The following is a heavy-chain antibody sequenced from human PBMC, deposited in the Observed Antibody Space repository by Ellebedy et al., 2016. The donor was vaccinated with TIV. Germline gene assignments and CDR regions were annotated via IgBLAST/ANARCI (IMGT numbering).Heavy chain of an antibody. V-gene: IGHV1-18*01. Sequence: AASVKDSCKASAYTFISYGISWVRHASGQGLQWMGWISAYNGNTNYAQKFQGRVTMTIDTFTGTGYMDLRHLRSDDTAVYYCARGFRNRSGRWPLDYWGQGTLVTVSS. CDR3: ARGFRNRSGRWPLDY. CDR1: AYTFISYG. D-gene: IGHD4-23*01. J-gene: IGHJ4*02. CDR2: ISAYNGNT.